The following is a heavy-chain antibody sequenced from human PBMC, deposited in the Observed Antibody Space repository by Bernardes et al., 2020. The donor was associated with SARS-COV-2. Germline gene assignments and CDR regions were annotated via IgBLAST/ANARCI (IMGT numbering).Heavy chain of an antibody. CDR1: GFTFSSYG. CDR2: ISYDGSNK. J-gene: IGHJ4*02. Sequence: GGSLRLSCAASGFTFSSYGMHWVRQAPGKGLEWVAVISYDGSNKYYADSVKGRFTISRDNSKNTLYLQMNSLRAEDTAVYYCAREGFVGYYYDSSGSRGDYWGQGTLVTVSS. D-gene: IGHD3-22*01. CDR3: AREGFVGYYYDSSGSRGDY. V-gene: IGHV3-30*03.